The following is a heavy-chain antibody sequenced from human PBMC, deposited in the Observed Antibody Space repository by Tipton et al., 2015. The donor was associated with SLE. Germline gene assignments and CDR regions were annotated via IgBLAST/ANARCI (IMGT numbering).Heavy chain of an antibody. CDR1: GDSIINDNYY. CDR2: IHYTGTT. CDR3: ARHMITGGEFDY. J-gene: IGHJ4*02. Sequence: TLSLTCTVSGDSIINDNYYWGWIRQSPGTGLQWIGNIHYTGTTYYNPSLKSRVTISVDTSKNQFSLKLSSVTAADTAVYYCARHMITGGEFDYWGQGTLVTVSS. V-gene: IGHV4-39*01. D-gene: IGHD3-16*01.